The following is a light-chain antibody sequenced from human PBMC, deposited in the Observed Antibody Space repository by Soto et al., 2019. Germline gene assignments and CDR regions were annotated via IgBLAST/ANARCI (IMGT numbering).Light chain of an antibody. V-gene: IGLV1-40*01. J-gene: IGLJ1*01. CDR3: QSYDTSLSAYV. CDR1: MSNTVANYD. CDR2: ANN. Sequence: QCLLTQPPYVSGAPGQRVTIACSGSMSNTVANYDVHWYQQLPGTAPKLLIFANNNRPLGVPDRFSGSKYGTSASLAIAGLQAEDEADYYCQSYDTSLSAYVFGTGTKVTVL.